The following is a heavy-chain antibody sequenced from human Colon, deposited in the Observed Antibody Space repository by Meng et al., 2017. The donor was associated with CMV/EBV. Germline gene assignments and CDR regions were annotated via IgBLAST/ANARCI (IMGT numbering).Heavy chain of an antibody. CDR1: GGSIRTTGSY. CDR3: ARHETYYDYGDYVPQYYFGT. J-gene: IGHJ4*02. D-gene: IGHD4-17*01. V-gene: IGHV4-39*01. Sequence: SETLSLTCIVSGGSIRTTGSYWGWIRQSPGKGLEWIASIFYSATTNYNPSLRSRVSISVEASKNQFSLRLNSVTDADTAIYYCARHETYYDYGDYVPQYYFGTWGQGTLVTVSS. CDR2: IFYSATT.